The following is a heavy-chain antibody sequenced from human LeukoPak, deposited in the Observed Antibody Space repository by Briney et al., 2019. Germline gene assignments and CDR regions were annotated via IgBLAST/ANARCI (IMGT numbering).Heavy chain of an antibody. J-gene: IGHJ6*02. Sequence: ASVKVSCKASGYTFTSYAMHWVRPAPGQRLEWMGWINAGNGNTKYSQKFQGRVTITRDTSASTAYRALSSLRSEDTAVYYCAGDSSGWYGKYYYYYYGMDVWGQGTTVTVSS. V-gene: IGHV1-3*01. D-gene: IGHD6-19*01. CDR1: GYTFTSYA. CDR3: AGDSSGWYGKYYYYYYGMDV. CDR2: INAGNGNT.